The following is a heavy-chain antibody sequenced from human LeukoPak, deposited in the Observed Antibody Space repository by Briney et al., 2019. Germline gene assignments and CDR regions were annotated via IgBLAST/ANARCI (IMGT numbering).Heavy chain of an antibody. CDR1: GGSLDSGSYH. J-gene: IGHJ1*01. V-gene: IGHV4-61*02. CDR3: ARGTRLGRVGGSYTYYFHH. Sequence: PSETLSLTCTVSGGSLDSGSYHWTWIRQPAGKGLEWIGRIYTRGNSNYNPALRSRVTISVDTSKNLFSLKLDSVTAADTAVYYCARGTRLGRVGGSYTYYFHHWGQGTLVVVSS. D-gene: IGHD2/OR15-2a*01. CDR2: IYTRGNS.